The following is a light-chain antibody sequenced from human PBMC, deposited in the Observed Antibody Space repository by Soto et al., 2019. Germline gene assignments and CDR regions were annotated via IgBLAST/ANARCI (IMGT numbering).Light chain of an antibody. CDR3: QQYHRYST. V-gene: IGKV1-5*01. CDR1: QSISNW. J-gene: IGKJ1*01. Sequence: DIHMTQSPSTLPSSLVDRITITCRASQSISNWLAWYQQKPGTAPKLLIYDVSTLDSGVPSRFSGSASGTEFTLTINNLESDDFATYYCQQYHRYSTFGQGTKVDIK. CDR2: DVS.